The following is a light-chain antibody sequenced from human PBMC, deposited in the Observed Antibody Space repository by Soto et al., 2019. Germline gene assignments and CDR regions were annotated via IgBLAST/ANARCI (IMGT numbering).Light chain of an antibody. CDR3: SSYTSSSTPEV. CDR2: DVS. V-gene: IGLV2-14*01. CDR1: SSDVGGYNY. J-gene: IGLJ3*02. Sequence: QSALTQPASVSGSPGQWITISCTGTSSDVGGYNYVSWYEQHPGKVPKLMIYDVSNRPSGVSNRFSGSKSGNTASLPISGLQADDEDDYYCSSYTSSSTPEVFGGGTKLTVL.